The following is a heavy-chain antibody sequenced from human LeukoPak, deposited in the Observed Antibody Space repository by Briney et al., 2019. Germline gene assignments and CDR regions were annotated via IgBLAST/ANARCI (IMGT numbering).Heavy chain of an antibody. V-gene: IGHV4-34*01. J-gene: IGHJ4*02. D-gene: IGHD3-16*01. CDR1: GGSFSGYY. Sequence: SETLSLTCAVYGGSFSGYYWSWIRQPPGKGLEWIGEINHSGSTNYNPSLKSQVTISVDTSKNQFSLKLSSVTAADTAVYYCARMGGPRYFDYWGQGTLVTVSS. CDR2: INHSGST. CDR3: ARMGGPRYFDY.